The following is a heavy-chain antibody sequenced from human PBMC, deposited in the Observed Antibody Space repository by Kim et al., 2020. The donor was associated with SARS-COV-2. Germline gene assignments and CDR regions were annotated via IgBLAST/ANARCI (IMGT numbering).Heavy chain of an antibody. CDR1: GFTFSSYG. CDR3: ARDRQRYDFWSRSYYGMGV. CDR2: IWYAGSNK. D-gene: IGHD3-3*01. Sequence: GGSLRLSCAASGFTFSSYGMHWVRQAPGKGLEWVAVIWYAGSNKYYADSVKGRFTISRDNSKNTLYLQMNSLRAEDTAVYYCARDRQRYDFWSRSYYGMGVWGQATTATVSS. J-gene: IGHJ6*01. V-gene: IGHV3-33*01.